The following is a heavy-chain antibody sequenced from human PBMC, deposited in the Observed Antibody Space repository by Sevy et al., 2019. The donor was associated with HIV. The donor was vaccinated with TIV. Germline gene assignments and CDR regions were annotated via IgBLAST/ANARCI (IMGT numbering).Heavy chain of an antibody. Sequence: GGSLRLSCAASGFTFSSYDMHWVRQATGKGLEWVSAIGTAGDTYYPGSVKGRFTISRENAKNSLYLQMNSLRAEDTDVYYCARGGDIVVVQAVWGYMDVWGKGTTVTVSS. CDR1: GFTFSSYD. D-gene: IGHD2-2*01. V-gene: IGHV3-13*01. CDR2: IGTAGDT. J-gene: IGHJ6*03. CDR3: ARGGDIVVVQAVWGYMDV.